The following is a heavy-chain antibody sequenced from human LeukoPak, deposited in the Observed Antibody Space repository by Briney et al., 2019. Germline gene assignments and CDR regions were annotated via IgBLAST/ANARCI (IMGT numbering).Heavy chain of an antibody. CDR2: IYRSGST. CDR3: AREGDTIFGVVIDY. D-gene: IGHD3-3*01. V-gene: IGHV4-38-2*02. CDR1: GYSISSGYY. J-gene: IGHJ4*02. Sequence: KASETLSLTCTVSGYSISSGYYWGWIRQPPGKGLEWIGSIYRSGSTYYNPSLKSRVTISVDTSKNQFSLKLSCVTAADTAVYYCAREGDTIFGVVIDYWGQGTLVTVSS.